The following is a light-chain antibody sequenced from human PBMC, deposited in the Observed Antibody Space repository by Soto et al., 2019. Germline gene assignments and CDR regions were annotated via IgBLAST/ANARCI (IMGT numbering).Light chain of an antibody. Sequence: EIVMTQSPATLSVSPGERATLSCRASQSVRSNLAWYQQKPGQAPRLLIYDASTRATGIPAKFIGSGSGTEFTLTITSLQAEYFAVYYCHQYNNWPPWTFGQGTKV. CDR2: DAS. V-gene: IGKV3-15*01. CDR1: QSVRSN. CDR3: HQYNNWPPWT. J-gene: IGKJ1*01.